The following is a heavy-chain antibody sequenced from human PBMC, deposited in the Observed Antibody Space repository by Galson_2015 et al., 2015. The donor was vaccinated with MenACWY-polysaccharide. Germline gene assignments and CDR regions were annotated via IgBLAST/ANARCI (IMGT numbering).Heavy chain of an antibody. V-gene: IGHV3-30*02. D-gene: IGHD6-6*01. Sequence: SLRLSCAASGFTFSSYDMHWVRQAPGEGLEWVAFIWYDGTNKYYADSLKGRFTISRDNSKNTLYLQMNSLRTEDTAVYYCARRPSRSRYDFDYWGQGTLVTVSS. CDR2: IWYDGTNK. J-gene: IGHJ4*02. CDR3: ARRPSRSRYDFDY. CDR1: GFTFSSYD.